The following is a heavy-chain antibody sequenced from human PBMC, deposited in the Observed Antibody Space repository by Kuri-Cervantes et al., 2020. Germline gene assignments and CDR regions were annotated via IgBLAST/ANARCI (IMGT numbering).Heavy chain of an antibody. Sequence: GSLRLSCAASRLTLKNYWMTWVRQPPGKGLEWIGYIYYSGNTNYNPSLKSRVTISADTSKNQFSLKLTSVTAADTAVYYCARAKTGGYCSGGSCYLNWFDPWGQGTLVTVSS. D-gene: IGHD2-15*01. J-gene: IGHJ5*02. CDR2: IYYSGNT. CDR1: RLTLKNYW. V-gene: IGHV4-59*01. CDR3: ARAKTGGYCSGGSCYLNWFDP.